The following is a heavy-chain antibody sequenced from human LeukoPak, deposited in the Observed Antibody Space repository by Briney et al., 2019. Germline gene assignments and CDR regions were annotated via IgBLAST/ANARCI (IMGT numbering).Heavy chain of an antibody. J-gene: IGHJ4*02. Sequence: GASVKVSCKASGYTSTSYDINWVRQATGQGLEWMGWMNPNSGNTGYAQKFQGRVTMTRNTSISTAYMELSSLRSEDTAVYYCARRGYFYGSGSYYPLDSWGQGTLVTVSS. CDR1: GYTSTSYD. V-gene: IGHV1-8*01. D-gene: IGHD3-10*01. CDR3: ARRGYFYGSGSYYPLDS. CDR2: MNPNSGNT.